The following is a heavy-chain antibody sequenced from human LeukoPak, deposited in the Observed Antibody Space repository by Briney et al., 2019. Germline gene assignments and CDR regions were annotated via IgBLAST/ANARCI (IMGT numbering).Heavy chain of an antibody. CDR3: ATSSYDSSGYLEEY. Sequence: ASVKVSCKVSGYTLTELSMHWVRQAPGKGLEWMGGFDPEDGETIYAQKFQGRVTMTEDTSTDTAYMELSSLRSEDTAVYYCATSSYDSSGYLEEYWGQGTLVTVSS. J-gene: IGHJ4*02. CDR2: FDPEDGET. D-gene: IGHD3-22*01. CDR1: GYTLTELS. V-gene: IGHV1-24*01.